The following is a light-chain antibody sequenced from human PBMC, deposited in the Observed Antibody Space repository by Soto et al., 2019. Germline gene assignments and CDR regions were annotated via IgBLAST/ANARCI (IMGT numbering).Light chain of an antibody. CDR2: KAS. CDR3: LQYNSYSWT. V-gene: IGKV1-5*03. J-gene: IGKJ1*01. CDR1: QSISYW. Sequence: DIQMTQSPSTLSASVGDRVTITCRASQSISYWLAWYQQKPGKAPKLLIYKASSLESGVSSRFSGSGSGTEFPLTISSLQPDDFATYYCLQYNSYSWTFGQGTEVEVK.